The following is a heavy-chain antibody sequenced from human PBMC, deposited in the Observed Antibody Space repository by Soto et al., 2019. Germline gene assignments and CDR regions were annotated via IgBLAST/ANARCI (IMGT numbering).Heavy chain of an antibody. CDR3: ARVGPWVPYYYDSSPYTFENWFDP. Sequence: SETLSLTCAVYGGSFSGHDWSWIRQPPGKGLEWIGEINRGGSTNYNPSLKSRTTISVDMTNNHVSLILNSVAAADTAVYYCARVGPWVPYYYDSSPYTFENWFDPWGQGTLVTVSS. D-gene: IGHD3-22*01. CDR1: GGSFSGHD. J-gene: IGHJ5*02. CDR2: INRGGST. V-gene: IGHV4-34*01.